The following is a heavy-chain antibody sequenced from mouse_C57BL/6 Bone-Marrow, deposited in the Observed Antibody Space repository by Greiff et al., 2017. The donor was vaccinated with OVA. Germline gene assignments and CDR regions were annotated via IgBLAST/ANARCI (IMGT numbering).Heavy chain of an antibody. CDR1: GFTFSDYY. V-gene: IGHV5-16*01. CDR2: INYDGSST. CDR3: ARVGDIYYYAMDY. D-gene: IGHD3-3*01. J-gene: IGHJ4*01. Sequence: EVQLVESEGGLVQPGSSMKLSCTASGFTFSDYYMAWVRQVPEKGLEWVANINYDGSSTYYLDSLKSRFIISRDNAKNILYLQMSSLKSEDTATYYCARVGDIYYYAMDYWGQGTSVTVSS.